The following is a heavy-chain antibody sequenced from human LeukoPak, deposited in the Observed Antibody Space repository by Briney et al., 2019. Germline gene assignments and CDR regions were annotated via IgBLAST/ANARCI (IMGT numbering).Heavy chain of an antibody. CDR3: ARDVRVRYFDWLFVY. V-gene: IGHV1-3*01. D-gene: IGHD3-9*01. J-gene: IGHJ4*02. CDR2: INAGNGNT. CDR1: GYTFTSYA. Sequence: ASVKVSCKASGYTFTSYAMHWVRQAPGQRLEWMGRINAGNGNTKYSQKFQGRVTITRDTSASTAYMELSSLRSEDTAVYYCARDVRVRYFDWLFVYWGQGTLVTVSS.